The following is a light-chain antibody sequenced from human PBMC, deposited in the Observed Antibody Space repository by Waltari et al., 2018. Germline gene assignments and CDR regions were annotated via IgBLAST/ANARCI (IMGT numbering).Light chain of an antibody. CDR1: QYISRS. J-gene: IGKJ1*01. V-gene: IGKV3-20*01. CDR2: GAS. Sequence: MVLTQSPAPLSLFQGEKAPPSCRASQYISRSLAWYQQKPGQAPKLLIYGASIRATGIPDRFTGSGSGTDFSLTISSLEPEDFAIYFCQHYVRLPATFGQGTKVEIK. CDR3: QHYVRLPAT.